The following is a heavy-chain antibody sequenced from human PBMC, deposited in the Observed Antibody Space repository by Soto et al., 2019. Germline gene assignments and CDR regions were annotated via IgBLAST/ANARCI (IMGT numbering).Heavy chain of an antibody. CDR1: GGSISSGDYY. J-gene: IGHJ4*02. D-gene: IGHD6-13*01. CDR2: IYYSGST. V-gene: IGHV4-30-4*01. Sequence: SETLSLTCTVSGGSISSGDYYWSWIRQPPGKGLEWIGYIYYSGSTYYNPSLKSRVTISVDTSKNQFSLKLSSVTAADTAVYYCARVQIAAAAKFDYWGQGTLVTVSS. CDR3: ARVQIAAAAKFDY.